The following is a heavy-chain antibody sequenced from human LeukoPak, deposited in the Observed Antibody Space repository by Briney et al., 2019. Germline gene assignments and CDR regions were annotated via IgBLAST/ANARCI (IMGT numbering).Heavy chain of an antibody. CDR1: GFTFSSYW. Sequence: GGSLRLSCAASGFTFSSYWMHWVRQAPGKGLVWVSRIDSDGSSTSYADSVKGRFTISRDNAKNTLYLQMNGLRAEDTAVYYCARDRCSGGSCYSVWGQGTLVTVSS. CDR3: ARDRCSGGSCYSV. J-gene: IGHJ4*02. D-gene: IGHD2-15*01. CDR2: IDSDGSST. V-gene: IGHV3-74*01.